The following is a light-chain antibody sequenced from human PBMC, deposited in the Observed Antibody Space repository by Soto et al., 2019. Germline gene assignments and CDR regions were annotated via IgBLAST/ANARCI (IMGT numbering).Light chain of an antibody. CDR2: DAA. Sequence: DIQMTQSPSSLSASVGDRVTIACQSSHDVSRNLNWFQQKPGEAPKLLIYDAANLERGVPSRFSASESGKDFTFTISSLQPEDVATYYCQQYNSMLTFGGGTEIELK. V-gene: IGKV1-33*01. CDR3: QQYNSMLT. CDR1: HDVSRN. J-gene: IGKJ4*01.